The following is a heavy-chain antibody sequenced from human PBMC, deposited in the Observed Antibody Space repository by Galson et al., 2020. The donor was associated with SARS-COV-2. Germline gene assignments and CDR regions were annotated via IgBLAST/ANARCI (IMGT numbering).Heavy chain of an antibody. CDR3: ARQGVTMKFLPSVSGWFFRP. V-gene: IGHV4-38-2*01. CDR1: GVSISTTNY. CDR2: VYPSGST. J-gene: IGHJ2*01. D-gene: IGHD6-19*01. Sequence: SETLSLTCAVSGVSISTTNYWSWIRQAPGKGLEWIGSVYPSGSTYYNPSLKSRVTISLDTSKNQFSPRLTSVTAADTALYYCARQGVTMKFLPSVSGWFFRPWGPCTLVTVSS.